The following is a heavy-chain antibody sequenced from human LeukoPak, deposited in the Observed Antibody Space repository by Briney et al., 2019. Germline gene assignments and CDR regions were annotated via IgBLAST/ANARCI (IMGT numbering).Heavy chain of an antibody. CDR2: IYNSGST. CDR3: ARHSRPGYSGYENAFDI. V-gene: IGHV4-59*04. D-gene: IGHD5-12*01. J-gene: IGHJ3*02. CDR1: GFTFSSYE. Sequence: GSLRLSCAASGFTFSSYEMNWVRQAPGKGLEWIGNIYNSGSTHYTPPLKSRVTMSVDTSKNQFSLKLSSVTAADSAVYYCARHSRPGYSGYENAFDIWGQGTMVTVSS.